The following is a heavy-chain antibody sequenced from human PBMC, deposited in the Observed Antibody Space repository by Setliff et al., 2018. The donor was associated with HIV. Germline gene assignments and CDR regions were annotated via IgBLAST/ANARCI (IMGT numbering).Heavy chain of an antibody. CDR3: ARQLSNSLDY. CDR2: INPNNGGT. D-gene: IGHD7-27*01. J-gene: IGHJ4*02. CDR1: GYSFTGYH. Sequence: ASVKVSCKASGYSFTGYHMHWVRQAPGQGLEWMGWINPNNGGTNFAQKFQGRVTMTRDTSISTAYMEMSRLRSDDTAVYYCARQLSNSLDYWGQGTLVTVSS. V-gene: IGHV1-2*02.